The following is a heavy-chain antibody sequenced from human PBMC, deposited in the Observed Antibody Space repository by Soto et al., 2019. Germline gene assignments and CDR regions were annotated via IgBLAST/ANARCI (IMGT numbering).Heavy chain of an antibody. Sequence: QVQLVQSGAEVKKPGASVKVSCKASGYTFTSYGVSWVRQAPGQGLEWMGWISGNNGNTNYAQKLQGRVTMTTDTSTSTGYMERRSLRTDDTAVYYCARAGKYYYGSGSPYYYGMDGWGQGITVTVSS. J-gene: IGHJ6*02. D-gene: IGHD3-10*01. CDR1: GYTFTSYG. CDR3: ARAGKYYYGSGSPYYYGMDG. CDR2: ISGNNGNT. V-gene: IGHV1-18*04.